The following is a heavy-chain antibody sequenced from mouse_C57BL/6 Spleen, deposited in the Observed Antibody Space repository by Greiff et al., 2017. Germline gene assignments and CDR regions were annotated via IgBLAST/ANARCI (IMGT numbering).Heavy chain of an antibody. D-gene: IGHD3-2*02. CDR3: AKGGRQLRLRAMDY. Sequence: VQLQQPGAELVMPGASVKLSCKASGYTFTSYWMHWVKQRPGQGLEWIGEIDPSDSYTNYNQKFKGKSTLTVDKSSSTAYMQLSSLTSEDSAVYYCAKGGRQLRLRAMDYWGQGTSVTVSS. J-gene: IGHJ4*01. V-gene: IGHV1-69*01. CDR1: GYTFTSYW. CDR2: IDPSDSYT.